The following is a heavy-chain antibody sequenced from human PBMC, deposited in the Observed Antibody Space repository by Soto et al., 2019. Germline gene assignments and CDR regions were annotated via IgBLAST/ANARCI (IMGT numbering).Heavy chain of an antibody. Sequence: GGSLRLSCSASGFSFNTYAMYWVRQAPGGGLEFVSALSGDGHSTYYTDSVKGRFTIARDNSKNTLYLRMSSLRVEDTAVYYCVKGNYDATGYYYSGPDWFDPWGQGTLVTVSS. J-gene: IGHJ5*02. CDR3: VKGNYDATGYYYSGPDWFDP. D-gene: IGHD3-22*01. CDR1: GFSFNTYA. CDR2: LSGDGHST. V-gene: IGHV3-64D*06.